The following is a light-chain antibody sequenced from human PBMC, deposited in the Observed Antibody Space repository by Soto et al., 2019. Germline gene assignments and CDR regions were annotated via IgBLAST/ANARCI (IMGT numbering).Light chain of an antibody. CDR2: GAS. V-gene: IGKV3-20*01. CDR3: QQCGSSPRT. CDR1: QSVNSNY. J-gene: IGKJ2*01. Sequence: EIGLTQSPATLSLSLGERATLSCRASQSVNSNYLAWDKQKPGQAPRLLIYGASSRATGIPDRFSGSGSGTDFTLTISRLEPEDFAGYYCQQCGSSPRTFGQGTKLEIK.